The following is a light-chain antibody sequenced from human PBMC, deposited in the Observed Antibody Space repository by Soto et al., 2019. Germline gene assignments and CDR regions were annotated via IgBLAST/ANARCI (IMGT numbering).Light chain of an antibody. CDR1: SSDVGSYNL. CDR2: EDN. CDR3: CSYAPITTVV. V-gene: IGLV2-23*01. J-gene: IGLJ3*02. Sequence: QPASVSGSPGQSITISCTGTSSDVGSYNLVSWYQQHPGKAPKLMIYEDNKRPSGVSDRFSGSKSGNTASLTISGLQAEDEAHYYCCSYAPITTVVFGGGTKVTVL.